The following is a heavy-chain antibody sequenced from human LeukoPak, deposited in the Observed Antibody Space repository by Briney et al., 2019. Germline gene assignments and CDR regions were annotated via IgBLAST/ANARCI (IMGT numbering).Heavy chain of an antibody. CDR1: GGSISTYY. CDR2: IYYSGIT. D-gene: IGHD3-9*01. V-gene: IGHV4-59*08. Sequence: SETLSLTCTVSGGSISTYYWSWIRQPPGKGLEWFGYIYYSGITNCHPSPKSRVTISVDTSKNQFSLKLSSVTAADTAVYYCATPYYDILTGDWHDAFDIWGQGRMVTVSS. J-gene: IGHJ3*02. CDR3: ATPYYDILTGDWHDAFDI.